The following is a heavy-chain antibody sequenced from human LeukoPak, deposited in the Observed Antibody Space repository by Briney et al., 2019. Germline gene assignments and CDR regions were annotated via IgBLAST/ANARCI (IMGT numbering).Heavy chain of an antibody. V-gene: IGHV3-7*01. D-gene: IGHD5-18*01. CDR3: ARDLSGVTGYTYGRGIDY. CDR2: IKKDGSEK. J-gene: IGHJ4*02. CDR1: GFTFSGYW. Sequence: AGSLRLSCAASGFTFSGYWMSWVRQAPGKGLEWVANIKKDGSEKYYVDAVKGRFTISRDNAKTSLYLQMNSLRAEDTAVYYCARDLSGVTGYTYGRGIDYWGQGTLVTVSS.